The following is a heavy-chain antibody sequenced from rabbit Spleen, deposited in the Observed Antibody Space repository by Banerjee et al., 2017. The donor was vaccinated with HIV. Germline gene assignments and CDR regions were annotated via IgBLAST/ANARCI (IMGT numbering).Heavy chain of an antibody. CDR2: IYAGSSGST. CDR1: GFSFSGGYD. D-gene: IGHD8-1*01. J-gene: IGHJ3*01. CDR3: ARDTGTSFSTYGMDL. Sequence: QSLEESGGDMVKPGASLTLTCKASGFSFSGGYDMCWVRQAPGKGLEWIACIYAGSSGSTYAANWAKGRFTISKTSSTTVTLQMTSLTAADTATYFCARDTGTSFSTYGMDLWGQGTLVTVS. V-gene: IGHV1S40*01.